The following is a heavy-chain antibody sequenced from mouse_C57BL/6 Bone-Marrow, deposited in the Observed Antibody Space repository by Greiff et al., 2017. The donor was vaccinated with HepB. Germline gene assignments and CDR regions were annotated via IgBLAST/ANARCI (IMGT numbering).Heavy chain of an antibody. D-gene: IGHD2-4*01. CDR2: IYPRDGST. CDR3: ARDGGSYYDYDKNWFAY. Sequence: LQESGPELVKPGASVKLSCKASGYTFTSYDINWVKQRPGQGLEWIGWIYPRDGSTKYNEKFKGKATLTVDTSSSTAYMELHSLTSEDSAVYFCARDGGSYYDYDKNWFAYWGQGTLVTVSA. CDR1: GYTFTSYD. V-gene: IGHV1-85*01. J-gene: IGHJ3*01.